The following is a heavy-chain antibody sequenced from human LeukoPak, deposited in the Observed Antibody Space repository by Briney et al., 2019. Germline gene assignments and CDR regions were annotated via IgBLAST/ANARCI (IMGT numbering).Heavy chain of an antibody. CDR3: ARGQRGYSGYDRYYYGMDV. J-gene: IGHJ6*02. CDR2: MNPNSGNT. D-gene: IGHD5-12*01. Sequence: ASVTVSFKASGYTFTSYDINWVRQATGQGLEWMGWMNPNSGNTGYAQKFQGRVTMTRNTSISTAYMELSSLRSEDTAVYYCARGQRGYSGYDRYYYGMDVWGQGTTVTVSS. CDR1: GYTFTSYD. V-gene: IGHV1-8*01.